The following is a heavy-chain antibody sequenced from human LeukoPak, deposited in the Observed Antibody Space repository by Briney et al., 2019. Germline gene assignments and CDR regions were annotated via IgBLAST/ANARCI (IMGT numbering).Heavy chain of an antibody. D-gene: IGHD3-22*01. CDR2: IYHNGRT. CDR3: AREGSAYYDPIDN. CDR1: NYSMTNGYF. V-gene: IGHV4-38-2*02. J-gene: IGHJ4*02. Sequence: PSETLSLSCGVSNYSMTNGYFWGWIRQPPGKGLEWLGSIYHNGRTFYNPSLKSRVTMSVDTSKNQFSLNLNSVTAADTAVYYCAREGSAYYDPIDNWGQGTLVTVSS.